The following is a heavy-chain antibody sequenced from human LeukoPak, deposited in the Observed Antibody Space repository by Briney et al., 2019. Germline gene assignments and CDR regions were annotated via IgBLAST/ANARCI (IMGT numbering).Heavy chain of an antibody. J-gene: IGHJ4*02. CDR2: IKQDGSEK. CDR3: ARDLGSGSYYRNNFDY. D-gene: IGHD3-10*01. Sequence: GGSLRLSCAASGFTFSSYWMSWVRQAPGKGLEWVANIKQDGSEKYYVDSVKGRFTISRDNAKNTLYLQMNSLRAEDTAVYYCARDLGSGSYYRNNFDYWGQGTLVTVSS. V-gene: IGHV3-7*01. CDR1: GFTFSSYW.